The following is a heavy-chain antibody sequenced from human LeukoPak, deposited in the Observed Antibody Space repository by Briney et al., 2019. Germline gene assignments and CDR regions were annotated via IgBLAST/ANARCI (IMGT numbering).Heavy chain of an antibody. V-gene: IGHV3-23*01. J-gene: IGHJ5*02. D-gene: IGHD3-3*02. CDR2: ISGSGGST. Sequence: GGSLRLSCAASGFTFNTYGMTWVRQAPGKGLEWVSAISGSGGSTYYADSVKGRFTISRDNSKNTLYLQMNSLKAEDTAVYYCAKADPAFNWFDTWGQGSLVTVSS. CDR1: GFTFNTYG. CDR3: AKADPAFNWFDT.